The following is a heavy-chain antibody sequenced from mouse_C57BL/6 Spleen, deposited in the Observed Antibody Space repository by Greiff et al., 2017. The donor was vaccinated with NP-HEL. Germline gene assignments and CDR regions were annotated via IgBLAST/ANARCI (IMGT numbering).Heavy chain of an antibody. CDR2: IYPGSGNT. D-gene: IGHD1-1*01. Sequence: VQLQQSGAELVRPGASVKLSCKASGYTFTDYYINWVKQRPGQGLEWIARIYPGSGNTYYNEKFKGKATLTAEKSSSTAYMQLSSLTSEDSAVYFCAREATVVDYFDYWGQGTTLTVSS. CDR3: AREATVVDYFDY. CDR1: GYTFTDYY. J-gene: IGHJ2*01. V-gene: IGHV1-76*01.